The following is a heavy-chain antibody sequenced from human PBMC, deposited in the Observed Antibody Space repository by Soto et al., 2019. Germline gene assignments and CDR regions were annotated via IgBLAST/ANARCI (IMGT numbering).Heavy chain of an antibody. J-gene: IGHJ1*01. CDR1: GFTFSSYS. CDR2: ISSNGGST. Sequence: PGGSMRLSCAAAGFTFSSYSMHWVRQAPGKGLEYVSAISSNGGSTYYANSVKGRFTISRDNSKNTLYLQMGSLRAEDMAVYYCARDQVAFPPYIAAAGTRAPPQHWGQGTLVTVSS. V-gene: IGHV3-64*01. CDR3: ARDQVAFPPYIAAAGTRAPPQH. D-gene: IGHD6-13*01.